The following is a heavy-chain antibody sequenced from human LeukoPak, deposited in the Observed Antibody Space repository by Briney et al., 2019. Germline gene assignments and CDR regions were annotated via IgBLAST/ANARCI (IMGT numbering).Heavy chain of an antibody. CDR3: VREYLYDDASIYDP. Sequence: KPSQTLSLTCIVSGGSINIGSYYWSCIRQPAGKGLEWIGRIYTSGSTNYNPSLKSRVTISVDTSKNQFSLKLTSVTAADTAVYDCVREYLYDDASIYDPWGQGTLVTVSS. J-gene: IGHJ5*02. D-gene: IGHD3-3*01. CDR2: IYTSGST. V-gene: IGHV4-61*02. CDR1: GGSINIGSYY.